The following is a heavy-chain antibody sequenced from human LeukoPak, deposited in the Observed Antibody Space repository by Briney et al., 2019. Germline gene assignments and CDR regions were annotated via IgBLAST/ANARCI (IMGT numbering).Heavy chain of an antibody. CDR1: GFNFHRYT. V-gene: IGHV3-43*01. CDR3: AKELDTMFFDY. J-gene: IGHJ4*02. Sequence: GGSLRLSCATSGFNFHRYTIHWVRQAPGKGLEWVSLAGWAGGTTYYSDSVRGRFTISRDSGKNSVYLQMNSLTTDDTAFYFCAKELDTMFFDYWGQGALVTVSS. CDR2: AGWAGGTT. D-gene: IGHD3-10*02.